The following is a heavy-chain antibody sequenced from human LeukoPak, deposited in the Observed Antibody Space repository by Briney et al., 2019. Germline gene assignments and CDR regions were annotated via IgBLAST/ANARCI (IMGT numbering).Heavy chain of an antibody. D-gene: IGHD3-3*01. CDR1: GYTFTSYA. V-gene: IGHV1-3*03. J-gene: IGHJ4*02. CDR3: ARGRWSGHTVGYYFDY. CDR2: IDAGNGKT. Sequence: GASVKVSCKASGYTFTSYAVNWVRQAPGQRFEWLGWIDAGNGKTKYSQEFQGRVTITRDTSASTAYMELSGLRSEDMAVYYCARGRWSGHTVGYYFDYWGQGTLVTVSS.